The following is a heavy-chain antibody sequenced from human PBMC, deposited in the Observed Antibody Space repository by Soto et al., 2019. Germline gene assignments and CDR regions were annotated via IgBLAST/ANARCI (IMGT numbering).Heavy chain of an antibody. V-gene: IGHV3-23*01. CDR2: ISGSGDST. D-gene: IGHD1-26*01. CDR1: GFTFSSYA. Sequence: EVQLLESGGGLVQPGGSLRLSCAASGFTFSSYARRWVRQAPVKGLEWVSAISGSGDSTYYADSVKGRFTISRDNSKNALYLQMTSLRPEDTAVYYCARRGSGSHYDYWGQGTLVTVSS. CDR3: ARRGSGSHYDY. J-gene: IGHJ4*02.